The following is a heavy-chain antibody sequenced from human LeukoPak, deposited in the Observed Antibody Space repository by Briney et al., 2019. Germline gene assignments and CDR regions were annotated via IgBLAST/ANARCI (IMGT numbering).Heavy chain of an antibody. CDR1: GFTFDDYG. Sequence: GRSLRLSCAASGFTFDDYGMSWVGQAPGKGLEWVSGINWNGGSTGYADSVKGRFTISRDNAKNSLYLQMNSLRAEDTALYYCARGAEQQLVHPFDYWGQGTLVTVSS. CDR2: INWNGGST. J-gene: IGHJ4*02. CDR3: ARGAEQQLVHPFDY. V-gene: IGHV3-20*04. D-gene: IGHD6-13*01.